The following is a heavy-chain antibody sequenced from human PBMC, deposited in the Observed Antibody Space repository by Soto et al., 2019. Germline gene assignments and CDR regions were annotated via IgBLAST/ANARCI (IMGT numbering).Heavy chain of an antibody. V-gene: IGHV4-59*01. CDR2: IHYSGVT. J-gene: IGHJ4*02. D-gene: IGHD3-16*01. CDR3: TREAPPDYDSAWGSFDL. CDR1: GGSIESFY. Sequence: HSETLSLTCTVSGGSIESFYWSWIRPSPGKGLDWIGYIHYSGVTKYNPSLKSRVTMSVDMSKDQFSLKLSSVTTADTAVYYCTREAPPDYDSAWGSFDLWGQGTQVTVSS.